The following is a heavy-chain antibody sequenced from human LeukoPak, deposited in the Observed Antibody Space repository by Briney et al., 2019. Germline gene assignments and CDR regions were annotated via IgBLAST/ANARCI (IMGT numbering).Heavy chain of an antibody. CDR3: ARHSREPVEYYFDY. D-gene: IGHD1-14*01. V-gene: IGHV4-59*08. J-gene: IGHJ4*02. CDR1: GGSISSYY. Sequence: SETLSLTCTVSGGSISSYYWSWIRQPPGKGLEWIGYIYYSGSTNYNPSLKSRVTISVDTSKNQFSLKLSSVTAADTAVYYCARHSREPVEYYFDYWGQGTLVTVSS. CDR2: IYYSGST.